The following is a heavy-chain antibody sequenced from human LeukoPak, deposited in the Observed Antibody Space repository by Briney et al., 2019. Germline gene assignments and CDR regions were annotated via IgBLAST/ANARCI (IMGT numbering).Heavy chain of an antibody. CDR3: ARGDLSPKTYDIVPFEY. V-gene: IGHV1-2*02. CDR2: INPNSGGT. Sequence: ASVKVSCKASGYTFTNYGINWVRQAPGQGLEWMGWINPNSGGTNYAQKFEGRVTMTRDTSISTAYMELSRLRSDDTAVYYCARGDLSPKTYDIVPFEYWGQGTLVTVSS. CDR1: GYTFTNYG. D-gene: IGHD3-9*01. J-gene: IGHJ4*02.